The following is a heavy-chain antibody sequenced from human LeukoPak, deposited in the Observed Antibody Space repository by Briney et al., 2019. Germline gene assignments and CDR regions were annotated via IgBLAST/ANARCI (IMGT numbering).Heavy chain of an antibody. V-gene: IGHV3-21*01. D-gene: IGHD3-10*01. CDR2: ISGRSSYI. CDR3: ARDLTSYGSGTKGYFDY. CDR1: GFSFSSYS. J-gene: IGHJ4*02. Sequence: GGSLRLSCAASGFSFSSYSMTWVRQAPGKGLEYVSSISGRSSYIYYAGSVKGRFTISRDNGKNSLYLQMNSLRAEDTAVYYCARDLTSYGSGTKGYFDYWGQGTLVTVSS.